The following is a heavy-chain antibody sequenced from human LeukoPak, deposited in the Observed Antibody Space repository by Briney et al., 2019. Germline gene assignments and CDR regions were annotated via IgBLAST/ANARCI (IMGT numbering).Heavy chain of an antibody. J-gene: IGHJ6*03. V-gene: IGHV1-18*01. CDR1: GYTFTSYG. CDR2: ISAYNGNT. Sequence: VASVKVSCKASGYTFTSYGISWVRQAPGQGLEWMGWISAYNGNTNYAQKLQGRVTMTTDTSTSTAYMELRSLRSDDTAIYFCARGRRSLYSSSWQPIYYMDVWGKGTTVTVSS. CDR3: ARGRRSLYSSSWQPIYYMDV. D-gene: IGHD6-13*01.